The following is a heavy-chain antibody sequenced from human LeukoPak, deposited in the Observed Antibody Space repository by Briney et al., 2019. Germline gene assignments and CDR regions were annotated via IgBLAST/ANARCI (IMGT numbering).Heavy chain of an antibody. V-gene: IGHV3-30*18. CDR2: ISYDGSRI. CDR1: GFTFSSSG. CDR3: VKDRSSSWSFDY. Sequence: PGRSLRLSCAASGFTFSSSGMHWVRQAPGKGLECVAVISYDGSRIYYADSVKGRFTVSRDNSKSTLNLQMNSLRAEDTAVYYCVKDRSSSWSFDYWGQGTLVTVSS. D-gene: IGHD6-13*01. J-gene: IGHJ4*02.